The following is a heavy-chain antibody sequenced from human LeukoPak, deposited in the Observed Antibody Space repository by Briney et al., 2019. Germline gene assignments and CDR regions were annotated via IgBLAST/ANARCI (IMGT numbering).Heavy chain of an antibody. V-gene: IGHV4-4*07. CDR3: ATTFGGVIVIDTFDI. Sequence: KPSETLSLTCSVSGGSISSYNWSWIRQPAGKGLEWIGRIYTSGSTNYNPSLKSRVTMSVDMSKNQLSLRLSSVTAADTAVYYCATTFGGVIVIDTFDIWGQGTVVTVSP. CDR2: IYTSGST. D-gene: IGHD3-16*02. CDR1: GGSISSYN. J-gene: IGHJ3*02.